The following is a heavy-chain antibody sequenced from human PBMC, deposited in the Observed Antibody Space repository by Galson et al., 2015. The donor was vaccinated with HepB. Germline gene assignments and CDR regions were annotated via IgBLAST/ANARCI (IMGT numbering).Heavy chain of an antibody. CDR3: ARDSGSYPFDY. D-gene: IGHD1-26*01. CDR1: GFTFDHYW. V-gene: IGHV3-74*01. Sequence: SLRLSCAASGFTFDHYWIHWVRQAPGKGLMWVSPINADGSDTGYADSAEGRFTISRDNAKSVLYLQMDSLTVADTAVYYCARDSGSYPFDYWGQGTLVTVSS. J-gene: IGHJ4*02. CDR2: INADGSDT.